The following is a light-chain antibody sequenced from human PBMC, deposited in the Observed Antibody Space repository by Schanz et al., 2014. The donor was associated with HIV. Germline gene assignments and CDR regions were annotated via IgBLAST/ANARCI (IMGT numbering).Light chain of an antibody. V-gene: IGLV2-14*03. CDR1: SSDVGADNS. CDR2: DVT. Sequence: QSALTQPASVSGSPGQSITISCTGTSSDVGADNSVSWYQQHPGRAPRLLVYDVTYRPSGVSNRFSGSKSGNTASLTISGLQAEDEADYYCSSYTSSSPWVFGGGTKLTVL. J-gene: IGLJ3*02. CDR3: SSYTSSSPWV.